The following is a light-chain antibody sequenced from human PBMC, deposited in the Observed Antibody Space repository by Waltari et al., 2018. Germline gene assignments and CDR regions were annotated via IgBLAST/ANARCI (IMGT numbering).Light chain of an antibody. Sequence: DIQMTQSPSSLSASVGDRVTITCRASQSISWYLSWYQQKPGKASKLLIKGASSLQSGVPSRLSGSGSGTDFTLTISSLQPEDVATYYCQQSYSIPLSFGGGTTVEIK. CDR2: GAS. CDR3: QQSYSIPLS. CDR1: QSISWY. V-gene: IGKV1-39*01. J-gene: IGKJ4*01.